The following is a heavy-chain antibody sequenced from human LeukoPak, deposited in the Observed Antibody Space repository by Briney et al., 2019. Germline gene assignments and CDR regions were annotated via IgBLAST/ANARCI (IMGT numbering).Heavy chain of an antibody. J-gene: IGHJ4*02. CDR3: ASYMVRGVPDY. CDR2: IWYDGSNK. V-gene: IGHV3-33*01. CDR1: GFTFSSYG. Sequence: GGSLRLSCAASGFTFSSYGMHWVRQAPGKGLEWVAVIWYDGSNKYYADSVKGRFTISRDNSKNTLYLQMNSLRAEDTAVYYCASYMVRGVPDYWGQGTLVTVSS. D-gene: IGHD3-10*01.